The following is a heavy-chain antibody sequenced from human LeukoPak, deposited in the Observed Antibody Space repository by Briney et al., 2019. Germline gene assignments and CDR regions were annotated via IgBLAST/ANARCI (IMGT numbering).Heavy chain of an antibody. J-gene: IGHJ4*02. CDR2: ISSSSTYM. D-gene: IGHD6-19*01. Sequence: GGSLRLSCVVSGFTFSTYSMSWVRQAPGKGLEWVSSISSSSTYMYYADSVKGRFTISRDNAKDSVYLQVNSLRDDDTAMYYCARGWYSTAWIALFDYWGQGTLVLVSA. V-gene: IGHV3-21*01. CDR3: ARGWYSTAWIALFDY. CDR1: GFTFSTYS.